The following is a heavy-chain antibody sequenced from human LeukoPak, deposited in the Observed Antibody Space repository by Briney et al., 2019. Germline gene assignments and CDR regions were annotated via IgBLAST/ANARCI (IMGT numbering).Heavy chain of an antibody. D-gene: IGHD6-19*01. V-gene: IGHV1-18*01. Sequence: GASVKVSCKTAGYTFTSYGISWVRQAPGQGLEWMGWISGYNGKTIYAQNFQGRVTMTTDTSTTTGYMELRSLRSDDTAVYYCARHDGGWYRSDYWGQGTLVTVSS. CDR2: ISGYNGKT. CDR3: ARHDGGWYRSDY. J-gene: IGHJ4*02. CDR1: GYTFTSYG.